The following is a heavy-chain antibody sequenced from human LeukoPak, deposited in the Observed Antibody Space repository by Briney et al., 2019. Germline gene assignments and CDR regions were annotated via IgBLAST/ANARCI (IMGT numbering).Heavy chain of an antibody. CDR2: IYYNGSP. Sequence: SLTLSLTCTVSGGSISSGDYYWSWIRRPPGKALEWIGYIYYNGSPYSNPSLRSRLTMSVDTSKNQFSLKLTSVTAADTALYYCARGYSFHAFDIWGQGTVVTVSS. CDR3: ARGYSFHAFDI. V-gene: IGHV4-30-4*01. D-gene: IGHD5-18*01. J-gene: IGHJ3*02. CDR1: GGSISSGDYY.